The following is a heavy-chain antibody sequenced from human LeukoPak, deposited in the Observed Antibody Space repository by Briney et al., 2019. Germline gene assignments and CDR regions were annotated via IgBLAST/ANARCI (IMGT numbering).Heavy chain of an antibody. CDR2: INPNSGGT. CDR3: SRTPRTLTTRVFDY. Sequence: GASVKVSFMASGYTFTGYYMHWVRQAPGQGLEWMGWINPNSGGTNYAQKFQGRVTMTRDTSISTAYMELSRLRSDDTAVYYCSRTPRTLTTRVFDYFGQGTLVTVSS. V-gene: IGHV1-2*02. CDR1: GYTFTGYY. D-gene: IGHD4-17*01. J-gene: IGHJ4*02.